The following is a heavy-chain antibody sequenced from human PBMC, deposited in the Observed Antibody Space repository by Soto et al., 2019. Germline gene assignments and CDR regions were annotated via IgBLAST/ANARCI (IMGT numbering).Heavy chain of an antibody. CDR2: THYSGSA. J-gene: IGHJ6*02. V-gene: IGHV4-59*01. CDR3: ARVNYGDYYYGMDV. D-gene: IGHD4-17*01. CDR1: GGSISSYY. Sequence: SETLSLTCTVSGGSISSYYWSWIRQPPSKGLEWIGYTHYSGSANYNPSLKTRVTISVDMSKNQFSLKLSSVTAADTAVYYCARVNYGDYYYGMDVWGQGTTVTVSS.